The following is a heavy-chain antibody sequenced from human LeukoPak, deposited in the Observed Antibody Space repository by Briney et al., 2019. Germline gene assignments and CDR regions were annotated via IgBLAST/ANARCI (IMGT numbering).Heavy chain of an antibody. Sequence: PSETLSLTCTVSGGSISSSSYFWGWIRQPPGKGLEWIGNIYYSGSTYYNPSLDSRVTISVDTSKNQFSLRLSSVTAADTAVYYCARGSRIAVLDYWGQGTLVTVSS. V-gene: IGHV4-39*07. J-gene: IGHJ4*02. D-gene: IGHD6-19*01. CDR2: IYYSGST. CDR1: GGSISSSSYF. CDR3: ARGSRIAVLDY.